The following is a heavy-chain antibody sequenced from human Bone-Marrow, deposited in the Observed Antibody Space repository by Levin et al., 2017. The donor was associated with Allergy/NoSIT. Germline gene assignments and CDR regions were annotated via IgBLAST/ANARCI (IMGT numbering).Heavy chain of an antibody. V-gene: IGHV4-59*01. CDR2: IYYTGST. J-gene: IGHJ4*01. Sequence: SETLSLTCTVSGGSISHYFWSWIRQPPGKGLQWIGYIYYTGSTNYNPSLKSRVTMSVDTSKKQFSLKLSSVTAADTAVYYCARVAIGSGVDYWGPGTLVPVSS. CDR1: GGSISHYF. D-gene: IGHD6-19*01. CDR3: ARVAIGSGVDY.